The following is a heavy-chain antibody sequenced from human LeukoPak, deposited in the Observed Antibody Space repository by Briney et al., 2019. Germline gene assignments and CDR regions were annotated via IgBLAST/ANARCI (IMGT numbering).Heavy chain of an antibody. D-gene: IGHD3-3*01. CDR3: ARVGSYDFWSGYPYYFDY. J-gene: IGHJ4*02. Sequence: ASVKVSCKASGYTFTGYYMHWVRQAPGQGLEWMGWINPNSGGTNYAQKFQGRVTMTRDTSISTAYMELSRLRSDDTAVYYCARVGSYDFWSGYPYYFDYWGQGTLVTASS. V-gene: IGHV1-2*02. CDR1: GYTFTGYY. CDR2: INPNSGGT.